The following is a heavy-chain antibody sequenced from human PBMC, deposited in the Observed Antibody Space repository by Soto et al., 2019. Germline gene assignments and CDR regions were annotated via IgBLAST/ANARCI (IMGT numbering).Heavy chain of an antibody. CDR3: ARDILRRYYYDSSGSPGAFDI. V-gene: IGHV1-69*06. D-gene: IGHD3-22*01. Sequence: SVKVSCKASGGTFNSYGISWVRQAPGQGLDWMGVIIPLYGTVNYAQKFQGRVSITADKSTSTAYMELSSLRSDDTAVYYCARDILRRYYYDSSGSPGAFDIWGQGTMVTVSS. CDR1: GGTFNSYG. J-gene: IGHJ3*02. CDR2: IIPLYGTV.